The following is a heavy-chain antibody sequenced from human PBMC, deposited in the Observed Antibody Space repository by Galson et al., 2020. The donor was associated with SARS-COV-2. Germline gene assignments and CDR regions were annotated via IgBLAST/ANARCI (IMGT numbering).Heavy chain of an antibody. V-gene: IGHV4-30-4*01. D-gene: IGHD3-3*01. CDR1: GGSISSGDYY. J-gene: IGHJ6*02. CDR3: ARDLLTIFGGEYYGMDF. CDR2: IYYSGST. Sequence: SETLSLTCTVSGGSISSGDYYWSWIRQPPGKGLEWIGYIYYSGSTYYNPSLKSRVTISVDTSKNQFSLKLSSVTAADTAVYYCARDLLTIFGGEYYGMDFGGQGTTVTVSS.